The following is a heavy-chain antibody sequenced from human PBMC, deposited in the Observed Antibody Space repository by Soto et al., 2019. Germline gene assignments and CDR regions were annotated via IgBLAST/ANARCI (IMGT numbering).Heavy chain of an antibody. V-gene: IGHV3-23*05. Sequence: EVQLLESGGDLVQPEGSLKLSCAASGFPFRNFAMAWVRQAPGKGLEWVSIISNSGSSTYHGDSVKGRFTTSRDNSKGTLSLHMRGVRIDDTAVYFCARADLLWDSFDLWGQGTLVTVSS. CDR2: ISNSGSST. CDR3: ARADLLWDSFDL. J-gene: IGHJ4*02. D-gene: IGHD2-2*01. CDR1: GFPFRNFA.